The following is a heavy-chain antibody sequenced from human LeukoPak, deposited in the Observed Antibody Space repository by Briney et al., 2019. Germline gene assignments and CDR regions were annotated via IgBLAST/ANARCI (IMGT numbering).Heavy chain of an antibody. Sequence: VASVKVSCKASGGTFSSYAISWVRQAPGQGLKWMGRIIPILGIANYAQKFQGRVTITADKSTSTAYMELSSLRSEDTAVYYCAREEKKYGDPPGARDYWGQGTLVTVSS. J-gene: IGHJ4*02. CDR3: AREEKKYGDPPGARDY. CDR1: GGTFSSYA. CDR2: IIPILGIA. D-gene: IGHD4-17*01. V-gene: IGHV1-69*04.